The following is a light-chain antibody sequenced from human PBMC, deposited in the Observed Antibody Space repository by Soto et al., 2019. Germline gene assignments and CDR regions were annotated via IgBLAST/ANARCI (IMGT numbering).Light chain of an antibody. CDR1: QSVSSSY. CDR3: HQYRSSPTP. J-gene: IGKJ1*01. Sequence: EIVLTQSPGTLSLSPGERATLSCRASQSVSSSYLAWYQQKPGQAPRFLIYGTSSRAAGIPDRFRGSGSGTDFRVHSSRLQPEDFVVYYCHQYRSSPTPLGRGTNVEIK. CDR2: GTS. V-gene: IGKV3-20*01.